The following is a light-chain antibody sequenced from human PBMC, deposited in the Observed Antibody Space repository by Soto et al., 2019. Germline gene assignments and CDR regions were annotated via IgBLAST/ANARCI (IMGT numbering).Light chain of an antibody. CDR3: QQYETFSGT. CDR1: QTISSW. Sequence: DIRMTQSPSTLSGSVGDRVTITCRASQTISSWLAWYQQKPGEAPKLLIYDASALPRGVPSRFSGSGSGTKFTLTIASLQPDDFATYYCQQYETFSGTFGPGTKVDIK. CDR2: DAS. J-gene: IGKJ1*01. V-gene: IGKV1-5*01.